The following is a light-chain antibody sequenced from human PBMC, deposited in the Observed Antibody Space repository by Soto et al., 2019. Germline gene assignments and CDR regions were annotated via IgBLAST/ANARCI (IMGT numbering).Light chain of an antibody. CDR2: GAS. J-gene: IGKJ2*01. CDR1: QSVSSSY. V-gene: IGKV3-20*01. CDR3: QQYCSSPPYT. Sequence: EIVLTQSPGTLSLSPGERATLSCRASQSVSSSYLAWYQQKPGQAPRLLIYGASSRATGIPDRFSGSGSGTDFTLTISRLEPEDFGVYYCQQYCSSPPYTFGQGTKLEIK.